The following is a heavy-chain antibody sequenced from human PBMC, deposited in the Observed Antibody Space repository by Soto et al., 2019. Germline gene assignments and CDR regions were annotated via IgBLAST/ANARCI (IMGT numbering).Heavy chain of an antibody. CDR3: ARAPTTVTHPKRPFLVDSDVKDESFAP. D-gene: IGHD4-17*01. CDR2: SSDSQNT. V-gene: IGHV4-59*01. J-gene: IGHJ5*02. CDR1: AGAPTSYY. Sequence: PWVTRSRTCSLAAGAPTSYYRRWIRHPPGLGLEYIGCSSDSQNTYYDPSLQSRGTITIATSTNQFVLDLTSVTTADTAVYYCARAPTTVTHPKRPFLVDSDVKDESFAPWGQGTLVTVSS.